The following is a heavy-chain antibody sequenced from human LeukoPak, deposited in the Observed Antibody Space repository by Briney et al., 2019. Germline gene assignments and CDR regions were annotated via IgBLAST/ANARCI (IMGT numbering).Heavy chain of an antibody. D-gene: IGHD2-8*01. J-gene: IGHJ4*02. CDR2: IYSGGSA. CDR1: GFSVRGNY. Sequence: PGGSLRLSCAVAGFSVRGNYLSWVRQAPGKGLVWVSVIYSGGSADYADSVKGRFTISRDNSKNTMYLQMNSMRAEDTAVYVCARVFGERDCTNGVCYNFDHWGQGTLVTVSS. V-gene: IGHV3-66*01. CDR3: ARVFGERDCTNGVCYNFDH.